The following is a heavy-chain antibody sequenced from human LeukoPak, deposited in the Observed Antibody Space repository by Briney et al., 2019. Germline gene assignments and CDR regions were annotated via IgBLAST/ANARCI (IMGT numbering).Heavy chain of an antibody. Sequence: ASVKVSCKASGSTFTGYYMHWVRQAPGQGLEWMGWINPNSGGTNYAQKFQGRVTMTRDTSRSTANMELSSLRSDDTAVYYCARVWIEYGVGSRTFDYWGQGTLVTVSS. D-gene: IGHD3-10*01. CDR1: GSTFTGYY. J-gene: IGHJ4*02. V-gene: IGHV1-2*02. CDR3: ARVWIEYGVGSRTFDY. CDR2: INPNSGGT.